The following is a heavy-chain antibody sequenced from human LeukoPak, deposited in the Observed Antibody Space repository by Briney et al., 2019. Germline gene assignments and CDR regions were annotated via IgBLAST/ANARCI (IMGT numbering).Heavy chain of an antibody. CDR1: GGSISSSSSY. Sequence: SETLSLTCSVSGGSISSSSSYWGWIRQPPGKGLEWIGYIYYSGSTNCNPSLKSRVTISVDTSKNQFSLKLSSVTAADTAVYYCASEEVLLWFGESNNWFDPWGQGTLVTVSS. D-gene: IGHD3-10*01. V-gene: IGHV4-61*05. CDR2: IYYSGST. CDR3: ASEEVLLWFGESNNWFDP. J-gene: IGHJ5*02.